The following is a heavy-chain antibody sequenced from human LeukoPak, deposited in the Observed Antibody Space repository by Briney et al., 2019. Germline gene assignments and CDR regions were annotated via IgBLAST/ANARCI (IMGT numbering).Heavy chain of an antibody. Sequence: GGSLRLSCLASGFTFTDFAMNWVRQAPGKGLEWVSHVGGGRANTYYADSVKGRFTISRDDSKSTLYLHLTSLRADDTAVYFCAKDMVLKNAFSDPFDIWGQGTMVTVSS. V-gene: IGHV3-23*01. J-gene: IGHJ3*02. D-gene: IGHD4/OR15-4a*01. CDR1: GFTFTDFA. CDR2: VGGGRANT. CDR3: AKDMVLKNAFSDPFDI.